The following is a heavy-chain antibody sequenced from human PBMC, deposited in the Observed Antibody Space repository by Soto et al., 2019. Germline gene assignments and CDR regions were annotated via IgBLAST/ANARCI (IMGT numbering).Heavy chain of an antibody. CDR3: AHSWYCSGGSCYYTYYFDY. CDR2: IYWDDDK. Sequence: QITLKESGPTLVKPTQPLTLTCTFSGFSLSTSGVGVGWIRQPPGKALEWLALIYWDDDKRYSPSLKSRLTLTKDTSKNHVVLTMTNMDPVDTVTYYCAHSWYCSGGSCYYTYYFDYWGQGTLVTVSS. D-gene: IGHD2-15*01. V-gene: IGHV2-5*02. J-gene: IGHJ4*02. CDR1: GFSLSTSGVG.